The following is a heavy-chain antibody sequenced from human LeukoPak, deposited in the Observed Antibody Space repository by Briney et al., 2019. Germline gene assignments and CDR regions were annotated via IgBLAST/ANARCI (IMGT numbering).Heavy chain of an antibody. CDR2: IYNSGTT. J-gene: IGHJ4*02. CDR3: ARDNGYYGSGSYYAYFDY. V-gene: IGHV4-59*01. CDR1: GGSISVYY. D-gene: IGHD3-10*01. Sequence: SETLSLTCTVSGGSISVYYWSWIRQPPGKGLEWIGYIYNSGTTNYNPSLKSRLTISVDTSKNQFSLKLTSVTAADTAVYYCARDNGYYGSGSYYAYFDYWGQGTLVTVSS.